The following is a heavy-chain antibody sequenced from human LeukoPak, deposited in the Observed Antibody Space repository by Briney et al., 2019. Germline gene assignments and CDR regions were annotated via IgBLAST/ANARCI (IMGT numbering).Heavy chain of an antibody. Sequence: GGSLRLSCSASGFAFSGYAMHWVRQAPGKGLEYVSAISSNGGSTYYADSVKGRFTISRDNSKNTLYLQMNSLRAEDTAVYYCAREPATVTTAPYFDYWGQGTLVTVSS. J-gene: IGHJ4*02. D-gene: IGHD4-17*01. CDR3: AREPATVTTAPYFDY. CDR1: GFAFSGYA. V-gene: IGHV3-64*04. CDR2: ISSNGGST.